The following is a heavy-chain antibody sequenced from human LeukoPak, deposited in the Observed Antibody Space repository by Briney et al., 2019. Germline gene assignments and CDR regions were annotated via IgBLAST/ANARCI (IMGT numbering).Heavy chain of an antibody. CDR1: GGSISSYY. CDR2: IYYSGST. Sequence: SETLSLTCTVSGGSISSYYWSWIRQTPGKGLEWIGYIYYSGSTNYNPSLKSRVTISVDTSKNQFSLKLSSVTAADTAVYYCARSPPYCSSTSCYLDYWGQGTLVTVSS. J-gene: IGHJ4*02. CDR3: ARSPPYCSSTSCYLDY. D-gene: IGHD2-2*01. V-gene: IGHV4-59*01.